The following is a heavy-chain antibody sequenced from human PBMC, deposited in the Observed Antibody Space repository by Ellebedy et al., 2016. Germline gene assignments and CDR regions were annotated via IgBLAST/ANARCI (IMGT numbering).Heavy chain of an antibody. V-gene: IGHV5-10-1*01. D-gene: IGHD6-13*01. Sequence: GESLKISCEGSGYIFTDYWITWVRQKLGKGLEWMGRIGFSDSRTKYSPSFQGHVSISTDKSISTAYLQWSSLKASDTATYYCARHVWGLAAAGVDYWGQGTLVTVSS. CDR2: IGFSDSRT. CDR1: GYIFTDYW. J-gene: IGHJ4*02. CDR3: ARHVWGLAAAGVDY.